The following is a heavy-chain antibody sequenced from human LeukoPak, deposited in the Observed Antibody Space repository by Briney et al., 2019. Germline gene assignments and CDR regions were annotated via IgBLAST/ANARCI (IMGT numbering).Heavy chain of an antibody. J-gene: IGHJ3*02. Sequence: GGSLRLSCAASGFTFSSYSMNWVRQAPGKGLEWVSYISSSSSTIYYADSVKGRFTISRDNSKNTLYLQMNSLRAEDTAVYYCAKDFDDAFDIWGQGTMVTVSS. V-gene: IGHV3-48*01. CDR3: AKDFDDAFDI. CDR1: GFTFSSYS. CDR2: ISSSSSTI.